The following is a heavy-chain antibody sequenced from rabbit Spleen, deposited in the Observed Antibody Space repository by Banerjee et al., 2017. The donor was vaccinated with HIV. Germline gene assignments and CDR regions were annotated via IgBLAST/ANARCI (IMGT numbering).Heavy chain of an antibody. Sequence: QEQLEESGGDLVKPEGSLTLTCTASGFSFSSSYWMCWVRQAPGKGLEWIACIYAGSSGDTYYASWAKGRFTISKTSSTTVTLQMTSLTAADTATYFCARDAGRGDYIDGVFNLWGPGTLVTVS. D-gene: IGHD8-1*01. CDR1: GFSFSSSYW. CDR3: ARDAGRGDYIDGVFNL. CDR2: IYAGSSGDT. V-gene: IGHV1S45*01. J-gene: IGHJ4*01.